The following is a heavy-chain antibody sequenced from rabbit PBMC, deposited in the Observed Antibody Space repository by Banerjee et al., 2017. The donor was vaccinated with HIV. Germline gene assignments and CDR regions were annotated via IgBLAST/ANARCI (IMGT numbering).Heavy chain of an antibody. CDR3: ARDAAGSYYHFNL. J-gene: IGHJ4*01. CDR1: GFDFSSYY. Sequence: QLKETGGGLVQPGGSLTLSCKASGFDFSSYYMSWVRQAPGKGLEWVGIIYGGSGSTDYASWVNGRFTISSDNAQNTVDLQMNSLTAADTATYFCARDAAGSYYHFNLWGPGTLVTVS. V-gene: IGHV1S7*01. CDR2: IYGGSGST. D-gene: IGHD8-1*01.